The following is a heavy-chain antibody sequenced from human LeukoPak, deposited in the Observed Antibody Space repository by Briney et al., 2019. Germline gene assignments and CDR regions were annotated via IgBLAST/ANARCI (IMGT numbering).Heavy chain of an antibody. J-gene: IGHJ4*02. CDR2: IYTSGST. Sequence: PSETLSLTCTVSGGSISSYYWSWIRQPAGKGLEWLGRIYTSGSTNYNPSLKSRVTMSVDTSKNQFSLKLSSVTAADTAVYYCARHSMPTLSSPSSTFDYWGQGTLVTISS. CDR1: GGSISSYY. CDR3: ARHSMPTLSSPSSTFDY. V-gene: IGHV4-4*07. D-gene: IGHD6-6*01.